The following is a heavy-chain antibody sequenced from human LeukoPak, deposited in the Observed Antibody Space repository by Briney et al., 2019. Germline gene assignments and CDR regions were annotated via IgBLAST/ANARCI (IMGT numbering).Heavy chain of an antibody. J-gene: IGHJ5*02. CDR2: ISAYNGNA. V-gene: IGHV1-18*01. Sequence: ASVKVSCKASGYTFTSYGISWVRQAPGQGLEWMGWISAYNGNANYAQKLQGRVTMTTDTSTSTAYMELRSLRSDDTAVYYCARSGLQLKFDWFDPWGQGTLVTVSS. D-gene: IGHD5-24*01. CDR1: GYTFTSYG. CDR3: ARSGLQLKFDWFDP.